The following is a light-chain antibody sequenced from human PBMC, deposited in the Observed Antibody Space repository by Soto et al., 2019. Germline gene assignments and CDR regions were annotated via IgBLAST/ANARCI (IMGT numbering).Light chain of an antibody. Sequence: EIVLTQSPATLSLSPGERATLSCRASQSVSSYLAWYQQKPGQAPRLLIYDASNRAPGIPARFSGSGSGTDFTLTISSLEPEDLAVYYCQQRSDWPPITFGQGTRLEIK. CDR3: QQRSDWPPIT. CDR1: QSVSSY. V-gene: IGKV3-11*01. J-gene: IGKJ5*01. CDR2: DAS.